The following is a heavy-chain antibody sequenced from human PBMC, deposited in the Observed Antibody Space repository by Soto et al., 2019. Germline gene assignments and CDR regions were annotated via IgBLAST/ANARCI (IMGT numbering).Heavy chain of an antibody. CDR2: ISSSSSYI. D-gene: IGHD2-2*01. V-gene: IGHV3-21*01. CDR1: GFTFSSYS. Sequence: EVQLVESGGGLVKPGGSLRLSCAASGFTFSSYSMNWVRQAPGKGLEWVSSISSSSSYIYYADSVKGRFTISRDNAKNLLYLQMNSLRAEDTAVYYCARDRSHFGYCSSTSCYGGFDYWGQGTLVTVSS. J-gene: IGHJ4*02. CDR3: ARDRSHFGYCSSTSCYGGFDY.